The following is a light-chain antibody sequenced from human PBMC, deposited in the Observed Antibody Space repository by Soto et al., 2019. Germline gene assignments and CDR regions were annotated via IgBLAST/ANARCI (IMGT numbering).Light chain of an antibody. Sequence: DIQMTQSPSSLSASVGDRVTITCRASQNIRIYLNWYQLKPGKAPQLLIYAASSVKSGVPSRFSGSGSGTDFTLTISSLQPEDFATYSCQQSHSSPYTCGQGTILEIK. J-gene: IGKJ2*01. CDR2: AAS. CDR3: QQSHSSPYT. V-gene: IGKV1-39*01. CDR1: QNIRIY.